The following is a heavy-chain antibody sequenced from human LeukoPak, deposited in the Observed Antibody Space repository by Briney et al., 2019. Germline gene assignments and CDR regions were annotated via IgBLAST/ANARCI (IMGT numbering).Heavy chain of an antibody. CDR3: AKDVGNWGGYFDY. V-gene: IGHV3-23*01. D-gene: IGHD7-27*01. J-gene: IGHJ4*02. CDR1: GFTFSSYA. CDR2: ISGSGGST. Sequence: PGGSLRLSCAASGFTFSSYAMSWVRQAPGKGLEWVSAISGSGGSTYYADSVKGRFTISRDNSKNALYLQMNSLRAEDTAVYFCAKDVGNWGGYFDYWGQGALVTVSS.